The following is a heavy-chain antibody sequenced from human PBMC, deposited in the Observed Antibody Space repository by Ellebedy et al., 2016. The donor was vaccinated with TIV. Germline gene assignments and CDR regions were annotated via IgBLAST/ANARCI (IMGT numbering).Heavy chain of an antibody. CDR3: ARDPALPRGRFDT. Sequence: MPSETLSLTCTVSGGSISNSDYYWNWIRQPPGKGLEWIGSIYYSGSAYYNPSLKSRVTVSADTSKNQFSLNLSSVTAADTAVYYCARDPALPRGRFDTWGQGTLVTVSS. J-gene: IGHJ5*02. V-gene: IGHV4-39*07. CDR2: IYYSGSA. CDR1: GGSISNSDYY.